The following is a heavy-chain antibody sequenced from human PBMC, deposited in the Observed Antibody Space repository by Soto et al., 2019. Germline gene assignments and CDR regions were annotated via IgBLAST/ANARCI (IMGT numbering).Heavy chain of an antibody. CDR2: MNPNSGNT. CDR1: GYTFTSYD. V-gene: IGHV1-8*01. J-gene: IGHJ4*02. D-gene: IGHD6-25*01. CDR3: ARLASSATLDY. Sequence: ASVKVSCKASGYTFTSYDINWVRQATGQGLEWMGWMNPNSGNTCYAQKFQGRVTMTRNTSISTAYMELSSLRSEDTAVYYCARLASSATLDYWGQGTRVTVSS.